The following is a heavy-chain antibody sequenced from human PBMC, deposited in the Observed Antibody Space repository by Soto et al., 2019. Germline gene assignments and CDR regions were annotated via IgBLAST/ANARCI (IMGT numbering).Heavy chain of an antibody. CDR3: ARAGYSAYGGDF. CDR2: ISAYTGNT. Sequence: ASVKVSCKASGYTFTTYGISCVRQAPGQGLEWMGWISAYTGNTNYAQKFQGRVTMTADTSTTTVFMELTGLRSDDTAVYFCARAGYSAYGGDFWGQGSLVTVSS. J-gene: IGHJ4*02. CDR1: GYTFTTYG. V-gene: IGHV1-18*01. D-gene: IGHD5-12*01.